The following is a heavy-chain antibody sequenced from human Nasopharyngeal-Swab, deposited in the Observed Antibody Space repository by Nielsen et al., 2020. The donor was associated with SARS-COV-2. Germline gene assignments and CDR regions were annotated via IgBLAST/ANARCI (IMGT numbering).Heavy chain of an antibody. J-gene: IGHJ4*02. V-gene: IGHV3-23*01. CDR2: ISIRGVTT. CDR3: VKHQGSSSDQ. CDR1: GFSFRDHA. Sequence: GESLKISCEVSGFSFRDHAMSWVRQAPGKGLEWVSGISIRGVTTYYADSVKGRFTISRDNSKNTVYLDMNSLRVEDTAVYYCVKHQGSSSDQWGQGTLVTVSS.